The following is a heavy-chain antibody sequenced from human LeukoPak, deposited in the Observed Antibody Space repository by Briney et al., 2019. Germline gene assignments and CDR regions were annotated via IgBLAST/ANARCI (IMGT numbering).Heavy chain of an antibody. CDR2: IYPGDSDT. J-gene: IGHJ3*02. CDR3: ARHVRPPPLVGPYNAFDI. Sequence: GESLKISCKGSGYSFSSHWIGWVRQMPGKGLEWMGVIYPGDSDTRYSPSFQGQVTISVDKSISTAYLQWSSLKAADTAIYYTARHVRPPPLVGPYNAFDIWGQGTMVTVS. D-gene: IGHD1-26*01. CDR1: GYSFSSHW. V-gene: IGHV5-51*01.